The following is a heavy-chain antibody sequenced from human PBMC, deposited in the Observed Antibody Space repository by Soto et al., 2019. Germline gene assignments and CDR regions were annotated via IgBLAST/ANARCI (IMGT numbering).Heavy chain of an antibody. D-gene: IGHD1-26*01. CDR1: GGSISSSSYY. V-gene: IGHV4-39*01. CDR2: IYYSGST. Sequence: KPSETLSLTCTVSGGSISSSSYYWGWIRQPPGKGLEWIGSIYYSGSTYYNPSLKSRVTISVDTSKNQFSLKLSSVTAADTAVYYCARARIVGATTYLYYYYGMDVWGQGTTVTVSS. CDR3: ARARIVGATTYLYYYYGMDV. J-gene: IGHJ6*02.